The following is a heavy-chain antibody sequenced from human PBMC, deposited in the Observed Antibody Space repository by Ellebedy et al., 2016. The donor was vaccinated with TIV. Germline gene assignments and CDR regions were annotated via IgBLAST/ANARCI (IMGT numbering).Heavy chain of an antibody. Sequence: AASVKVSCKASGYTFSNYGISWVRQAPGQGLDWMGWISAYSGNTNYAQKFQGRVTMTEDTSTDTAYMGLRSLRSEDTAVYYCATDYRKGVITTVNWFDPWGQGTLVTVSS. D-gene: IGHD3-22*01. CDR3: ATDYRKGVITTVNWFDP. CDR2: ISAYSGNT. J-gene: IGHJ5*02. V-gene: IGHV1-18*01. CDR1: GYTFSNYG.